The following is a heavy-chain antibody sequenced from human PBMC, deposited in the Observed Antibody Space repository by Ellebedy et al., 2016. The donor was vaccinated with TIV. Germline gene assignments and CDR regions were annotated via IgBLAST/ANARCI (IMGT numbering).Heavy chain of an antibody. CDR1: GFIFSTYS. D-gene: IGHD1-26*01. CDR3: AKVVLLVGATTSKTYNFDY. Sequence: GGSLRLXXAASGFIFSTYSMNWVRQAPGKGLEWVAFIRSSTNSISYADSVKGRFTISRDDAENSLYLQMNSLRAEDTAVYYCAKVVLLVGATTSKTYNFDYWGQGTLVTVSS. CDR2: IRSSTNSI. V-gene: IGHV3-48*01. J-gene: IGHJ4*02.